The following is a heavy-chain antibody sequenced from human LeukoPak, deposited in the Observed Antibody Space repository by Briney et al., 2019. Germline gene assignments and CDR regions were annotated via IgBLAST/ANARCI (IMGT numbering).Heavy chain of an antibody. CDR3: ATPSKWDLSDLDC. J-gene: IGHJ4*02. V-gene: IGHV4-39*01. D-gene: IGHD1-26*01. CDR2: IYYSGST. Sequence: TPSETLSLTCTVSGGSISSSSYYWGWIRQPPGKGLEWIGSIYYSGSTYYNPSLKSRVTISVDTSKNQFSLKLSSVTAADTAVYYCATPSKWDLSDLDCWGQGTLVTVSS. CDR1: GGSISSSSYY.